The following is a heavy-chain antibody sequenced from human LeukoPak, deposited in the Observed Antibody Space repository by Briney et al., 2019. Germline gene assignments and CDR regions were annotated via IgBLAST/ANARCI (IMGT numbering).Heavy chain of an antibody. CDR1: GGSFSGYY. D-gene: IGHD5-12*01. CDR2: INHSGST. Sequence: SETLSLTCAVYGGSFSGYYWSWIRQPPGKGLEWIGEINHSGSTNYNPSLKSRVTISVDTSKNQFSLKLSSVTAADTAVYYCARGQHGGYEPGPRTSWFDPWGQGTLVTVSS. CDR3: ARGQHGGYEPGPRTSWFDP. J-gene: IGHJ5*02. V-gene: IGHV4-34*01.